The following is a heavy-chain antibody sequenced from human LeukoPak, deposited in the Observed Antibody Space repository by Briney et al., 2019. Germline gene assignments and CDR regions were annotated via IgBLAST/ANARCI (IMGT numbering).Heavy chain of an antibody. V-gene: IGHV4-59*08. CDR1: GGSITTYY. J-gene: IGHJ6*03. Sequence: SETLSLTCTVSGGSITTYYWTWIRQTPDKGLQFIGSFYHTGSTNYNPSLESAVTISEDTSKNQFSLKLSSVTAADTAVYYCARHKDYYYSYMDVWGKGTTVTISS. CDR3: ARHKDYYYSYMDV. CDR2: FYHTGST.